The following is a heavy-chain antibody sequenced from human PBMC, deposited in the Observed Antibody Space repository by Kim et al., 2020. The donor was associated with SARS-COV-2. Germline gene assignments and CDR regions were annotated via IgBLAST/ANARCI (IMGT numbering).Heavy chain of an antibody. D-gene: IGHD3-9*01. CDR2: INTNTGNP. J-gene: IGHJ5*02. CDR1: GYTFTSYA. Sequence: ASVKVSCKASGYTFTSYAMNWVRQAPGQGLEWMGWINTNTGNPTYAQGFTGRFVFSLDTSVSTAYLQISSLKAEDTAVYYCARAPGLFFDWLLETNWFDPWGQGTLVTVSS. V-gene: IGHV7-4-1*02. CDR3: ARAPGLFFDWLLETNWFDP.